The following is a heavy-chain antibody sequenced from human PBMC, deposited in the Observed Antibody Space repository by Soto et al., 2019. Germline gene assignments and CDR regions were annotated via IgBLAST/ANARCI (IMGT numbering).Heavy chain of an antibody. D-gene: IGHD6-13*01. J-gene: IGHJ6*02. V-gene: IGHV3-33*01. CDR3: ARDHSSSWYTYYYYYYGMDV. Sequence: QVQLVESGGGVVQPGRSLRLACAASGFTLSSYGMHWVRQAPGKGLEWVAVIWYDGSNKYYADSVKGRFTISRDNSKNTLYLQMNSLRAEDTAVYYCARDHSSSWYTYYYYYYGMDVWGQGTTVTVSS. CDR2: IWYDGSNK. CDR1: GFTLSSYG.